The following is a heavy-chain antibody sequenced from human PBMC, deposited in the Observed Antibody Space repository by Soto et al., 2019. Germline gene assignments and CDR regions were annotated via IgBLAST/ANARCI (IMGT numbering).Heavy chain of an antibody. V-gene: IGHV3-13*01. CDR3: ARAYYDSSGYPVGGMDV. CDR2: IGTDGHT. J-gene: IGHJ6*01. Sequence: HPWGSLLVPCAPSGFTFTRYDMHWVRLTAGKGLESVPSIGTDGHTYYVDSVKGRFTISREDDKNSVYLQMNSLGAGDTAVYYCARAYYDSSGYPVGGMDVWGQGTLVTVSS. D-gene: IGHD3-22*01. CDR1: GFTFTRYD.